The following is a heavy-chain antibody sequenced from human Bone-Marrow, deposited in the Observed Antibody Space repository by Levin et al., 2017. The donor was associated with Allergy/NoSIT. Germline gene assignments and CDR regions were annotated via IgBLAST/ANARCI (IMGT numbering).Heavy chain of an antibody. D-gene: IGHD2/OR15-2a*01. CDR3: ARSDYNSWDTYDF. V-gene: IGHV3-11*01. CDR1: GFLFRDYY. CDR2: ITNSGSTT. Sequence: PGGSLRLSCAASGFLFRDYYMTWIRQAPGKGLEWIAFITNSGSTTAYADSVKGRFVTSRDNAKNSVSLQMNNLRAEDTGIYYCARSDYNSWDTYDFWAQGNLVTVSS. J-gene: IGHJ4*02.